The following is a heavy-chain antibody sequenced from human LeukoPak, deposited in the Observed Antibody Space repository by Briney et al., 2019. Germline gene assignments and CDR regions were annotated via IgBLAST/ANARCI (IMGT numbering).Heavy chain of an antibody. CDR3: AADTAMVPYYYYGMDV. CDR2: IVVGSGNT. Sequence: RASVKVSCKASGFTFTSSAMQWVRQARGQRLEWIGWIVVGSGNTNYAQKFQERVTITRDMSTSTAYMELSSLRSEDTAVYYCAADTAMVPYYYYGMDVWGQGTTVSVSS. D-gene: IGHD5-18*01. J-gene: IGHJ6*02. CDR1: GFTFTSSA. V-gene: IGHV1-58*02.